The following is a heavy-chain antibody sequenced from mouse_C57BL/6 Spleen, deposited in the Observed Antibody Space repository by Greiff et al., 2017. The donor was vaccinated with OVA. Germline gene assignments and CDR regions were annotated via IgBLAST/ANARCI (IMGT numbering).Heavy chain of an antibody. CDR1: GFTFSSYA. CDR3: TRGEIPLYGSSSYAMDY. V-gene: IGHV5-9-1*02. Sequence: EVQGVESGEGLVKPGGSLKLSCAASGFTFSSYAMSWVRQTPEKRLEWVAYISSGGDYIYYADTVKGRFTISRDNARNTLYLQMSSLKSEDTAMYYCTRGEIPLYGSSSYAMDYWGQGTSVTVSS. D-gene: IGHD1-1*01. CDR2: ISSGGDYI. J-gene: IGHJ4*01.